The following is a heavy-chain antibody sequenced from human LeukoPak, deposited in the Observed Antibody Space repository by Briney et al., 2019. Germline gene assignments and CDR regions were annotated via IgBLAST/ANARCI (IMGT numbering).Heavy chain of an antibody. CDR3: ARVRSSSWFDP. CDR2: IYYSGST. Sequence: SETLSLTCTVSGGSISSYYWSWIRQPPGKGLEWIGYIYYSGSTNYNPSLKSRVTISVDTSKNQFSLKLSSVTAADTAVYYCARVRSSSWFDPWGQGTLVTVSS. D-gene: IGHD6-13*01. V-gene: IGHV4-59*12. CDR1: GGSISSYY. J-gene: IGHJ5*02.